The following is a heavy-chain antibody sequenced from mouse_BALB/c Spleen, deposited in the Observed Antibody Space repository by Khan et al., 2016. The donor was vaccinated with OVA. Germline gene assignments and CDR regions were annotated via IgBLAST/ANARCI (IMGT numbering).Heavy chain of an antibody. CDR1: GFSLSNYG. CDR2: IWTGGIT. CDR3: ARSYDYDVGGFAY. Sequence: QVQLKESGPGLVAPSQSLSITCTVSGFSLSNYGVHWVRQPPGKGLEWLGVIWTGGITNYNSALMSRLSISKDNSKSQVFLKMSRLQTDDTAIYXCARSYDYDVGGFAYWGQGTLVTVSA. J-gene: IGHJ3*01. V-gene: IGHV2-9*02. D-gene: IGHD2-4*01.